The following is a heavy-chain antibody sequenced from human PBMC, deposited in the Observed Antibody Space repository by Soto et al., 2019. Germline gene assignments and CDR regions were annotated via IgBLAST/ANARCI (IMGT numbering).Heavy chain of an antibody. V-gene: IGHV4-59*01. CDR1: GGSISSYY. J-gene: IGHJ4*02. CDR3: ARAQWLPYIDY. CDR2: IYYSGST. Sequence: QVQLQESGPGLVKPSETLSLTCTVSGGSISSYYWSWIRQPPGKGLEWIGYIYYSGSTNYNPSLKSRVTISVDTSKNQFSLKLSSVTAADTAVYYCARAQWLPYIDYWGQGTLVTVSS. D-gene: IGHD6-19*01.